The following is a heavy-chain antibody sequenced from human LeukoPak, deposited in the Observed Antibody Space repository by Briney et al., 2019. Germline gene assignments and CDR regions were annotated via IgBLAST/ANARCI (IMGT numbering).Heavy chain of an antibody. Sequence: SETLSLTCTVSGGSISSSSYYWGWIRQPPGKGLEWIVSIYYSGSTYYNPSLKSRVTISVDTSKNQFSLKLSSVTAADTAVYYCARLPGAHWGQGTLVTVSS. V-gene: IGHV4-39*01. D-gene: IGHD1-26*01. CDR3: ARLPGAH. J-gene: IGHJ4*02. CDR1: GGSISSSSYY. CDR2: IYYSGST.